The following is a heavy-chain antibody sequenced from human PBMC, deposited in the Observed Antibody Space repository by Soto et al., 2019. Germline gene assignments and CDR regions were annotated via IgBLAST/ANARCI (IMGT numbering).Heavy chain of an antibody. CDR3: ARGDIAMSDYFDF. CDR1: GYTFTGYY. D-gene: IGHD5-18*01. J-gene: IGHJ4*02. CDR2: INPDSGGT. Sequence: QVQLVQSGAEVKKPGSSVKVSCKASGYTFTGYYMHWVRQAPGQGLEWLGWINPDSGGTNYAQKFHVMVTMTRDTSISTAYMGLNRLGSDDTAVYYCARGDIAMSDYFDFWGQGTRVTVSS. V-gene: IGHV1-2*02.